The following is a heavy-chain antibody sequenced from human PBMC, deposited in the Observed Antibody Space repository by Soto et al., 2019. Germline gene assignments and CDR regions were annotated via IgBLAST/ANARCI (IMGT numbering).Heavy chain of an antibody. V-gene: IGHV3-33*01. CDR3: AREPSSSSSWCGRAATYGMDV. Sequence: QVQLVESGGGVVQPGRSLRLSCAASGFTFSSYGMHWVRQAPGKGLEWVAVIWYDGSNKYYADSVKGRFTISRDNSKNTLYLQMNSLRAEDTAVYYCAREPSSSSSWCGRAATYGMDVWGQGTTVTVSS. D-gene: IGHD6-13*01. CDR1: GFTFSSYG. CDR2: IWYDGSNK. J-gene: IGHJ6*02.